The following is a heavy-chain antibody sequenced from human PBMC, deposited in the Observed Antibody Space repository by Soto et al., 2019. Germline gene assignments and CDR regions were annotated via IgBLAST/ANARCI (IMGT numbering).Heavy chain of an antibody. V-gene: IGHV4-39*01. CDR3: ATDTAGRHSGMDV. CDR1: GVSISNSSYY. D-gene: IGHD2-8*02. CDR2: IYYSGIT. Sequence: PSETLSLTCTVSGVSISNSSYYWGWIRRPPGKGLEWIGTIYYSGITYYNPSLKSRVTISVDTSKKQISLKLTSVTAADTAVYYCATDTAGRHSGMDVWGQGTTVTVSS. J-gene: IGHJ6*02.